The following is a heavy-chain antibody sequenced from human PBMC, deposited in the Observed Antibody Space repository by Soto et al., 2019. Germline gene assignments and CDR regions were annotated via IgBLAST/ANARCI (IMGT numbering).Heavy chain of an antibody. CDR2: ISYDGSNK. CDR3: AKDAQWELRWPRGMDV. CDR1: GFTFSSYG. Sequence: QVQLVESGGGVVQPGRSPRLSCAASGFTFSSYGMHWVRQAPGKGLEWVAVISYDGSNKYYADSVKGRFTISRDNSKNTLYLQMNSLRAEDTAVYYCAKDAQWELRWPRGMDVWGQGTTVTVSS. V-gene: IGHV3-30*18. J-gene: IGHJ6*02. D-gene: IGHD1-26*01.